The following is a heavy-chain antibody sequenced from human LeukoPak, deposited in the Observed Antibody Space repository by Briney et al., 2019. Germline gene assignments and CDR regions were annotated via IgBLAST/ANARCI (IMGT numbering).Heavy chain of an antibody. V-gene: IGHV1-18*01. CDR1: GYTFSSYG. CDR2: ISAYNDDT. J-gene: IGHJ5*02. D-gene: IGHD2-2*02. Sequence: ASVKVSCKASGYTFSSYGISWLRQAPGQGLEWMGWISAYNDDTNYVQKFQDRVIMTTDESTSTAYMELSSLRSEDTAVYYCARDRPAGKYCSSTSCYTYWFDPWGQGTLVTVSS. CDR3: ARDRPAGKYCSSTSCYTYWFDP.